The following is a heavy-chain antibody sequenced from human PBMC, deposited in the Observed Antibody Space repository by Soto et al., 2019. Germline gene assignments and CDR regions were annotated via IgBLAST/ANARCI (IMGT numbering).Heavy chain of an antibody. CDR3: AKDKFLFGSGRSGGMDV. CDR2: ISYDGSNK. J-gene: IGHJ6*02. D-gene: IGHD3-10*01. Sequence: QAGGSLRLSCAASAFTFSSYGMHWVRQAPGKGLEWVAVISYDGSNKYYGDSVKGRFTISRDNSKNTLYLQMNSLRPEDTAVYYCAKDKFLFGSGRSGGMDVWGQGTTVTVSS. CDR1: AFTFSSYG. V-gene: IGHV3-30*18.